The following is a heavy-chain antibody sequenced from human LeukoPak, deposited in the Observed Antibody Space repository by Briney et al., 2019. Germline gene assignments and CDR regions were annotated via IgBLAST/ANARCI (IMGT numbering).Heavy chain of an antibody. CDR1: GYTLTELS. Sequence: ASVKVSCKVSGYTLTELSMHWVRQAPGKGLEWMGGFDPEDGETIYAQKFQGRVTMTEDTSTDTAYMELSSLRSEDTAVYYCATDAITMVRGVIITWFDPWGQGTLVTVSS. CDR2: FDPEDGET. J-gene: IGHJ5*02. D-gene: IGHD3-10*01. V-gene: IGHV1-24*01. CDR3: ATDAITMVRGVIITWFDP.